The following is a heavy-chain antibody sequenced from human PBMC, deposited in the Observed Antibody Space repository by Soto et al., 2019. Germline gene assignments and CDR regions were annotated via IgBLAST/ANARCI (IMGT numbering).Heavy chain of an antibody. Sequence: SVKISYNDSGGTFSSYAISWVRQAPGQGLEWMGGIIPIFGTANYAQKFQGRVTITADESTSTAYMELSSLRSEDTAVYYCARARSSYNGSVSRSGYRGEGTPVT. D-gene: IGHD1-1*01. CDR2: IIPIFGTA. CDR1: GGTFSSYA. V-gene: IGHV1-69*13. CDR3: ARARSSYNGSVSRSGY. J-gene: IGHJ4*02.